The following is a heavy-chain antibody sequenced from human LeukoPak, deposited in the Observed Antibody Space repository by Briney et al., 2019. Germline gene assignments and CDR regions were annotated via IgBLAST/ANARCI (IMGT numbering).Heavy chain of an antibody. CDR2: ISWNSGSI. J-gene: IGHJ4*02. V-gene: IGHV3-9*01. CDR3: AKDDY. CDR1: GFSYSNYG. Sequence: PGRSPRLSCAASGFSYSNYGMHWVRQAPGKGLEWVSGISWNSGSIGYADSVKGRFTISRDNAKNSLYLQMNSLRAEDTALYYCAKDDYWGQGTLVTVSS.